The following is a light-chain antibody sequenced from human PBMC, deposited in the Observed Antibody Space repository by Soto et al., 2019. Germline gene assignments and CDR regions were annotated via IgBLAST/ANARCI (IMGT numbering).Light chain of an antibody. CDR1: ESVGSH. CDR2: GVS. Sequence: DTVMTQSPATLSVSPGETATLSCRASESVGSHLAWYQQKPGQAPRLLIYGVSTRATGIPVRFRGSGSETEFTLTISSLQSDDFAVYDCQQYDNWPPWTFGQGTKVEI. V-gene: IGKV3-15*01. J-gene: IGKJ1*01. CDR3: QQYDNWPPWT.